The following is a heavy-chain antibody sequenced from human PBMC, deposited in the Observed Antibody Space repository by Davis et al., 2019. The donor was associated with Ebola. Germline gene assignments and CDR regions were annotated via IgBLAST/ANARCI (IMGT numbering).Heavy chain of an antibody. CDR2: IYYSGST. CDR3: ARDSWLYGMDV. V-gene: IGHV4-59*01. Sequence: MPSETLSLTCTVSGGSINTYYWSWIRQPPGKGLEWIGYIYYSGSTNYNPSLKSRVTISVDTSKNQFSLKLSSVTAADTAVYYCARDSWLYGMDVWGQGTTVTVSS. D-gene: IGHD5-12*01. J-gene: IGHJ6*02. CDR1: GGSINTYY.